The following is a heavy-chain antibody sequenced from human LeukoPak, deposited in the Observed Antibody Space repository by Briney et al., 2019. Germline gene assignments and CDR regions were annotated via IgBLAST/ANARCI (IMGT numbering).Heavy chain of an antibody. CDR2: IIPILGIA. V-gene: IGHV1-69*04. J-gene: IGHJ5*02. D-gene: IGHD6-19*01. Sequence: SSVKLSCNSSGGTFSSYAISWVRHAPGQGLEWMGRIIPILGIANYAQKFQGRVTITADKSTSTAYMELSSLRSEDTAVYYCARETGIAVAGTFLGWFDAWGQGTLVTVSS. CDR3: ARETGIAVAGTFLGWFDA. CDR1: GGTFSSYA.